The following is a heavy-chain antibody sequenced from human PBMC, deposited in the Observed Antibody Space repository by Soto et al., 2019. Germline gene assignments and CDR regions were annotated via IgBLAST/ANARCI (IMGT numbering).Heavy chain of an antibody. CDR3: ARSLNVAVAGTGY. J-gene: IGHJ4*02. CDR2: INHSGST. CDR1: GGSFSGYY. Sequence: PSETLSLTCAVYGGSFSGYYCSWIRQPPGKGLEWIGEINHSGSTNYNPSLKSRVTISVDTSKNQFSLKLSSVTAADTAVYYCARSLNVAVAGTGYWGQGSLVTVSS. V-gene: IGHV4-34*01. D-gene: IGHD6-19*01.